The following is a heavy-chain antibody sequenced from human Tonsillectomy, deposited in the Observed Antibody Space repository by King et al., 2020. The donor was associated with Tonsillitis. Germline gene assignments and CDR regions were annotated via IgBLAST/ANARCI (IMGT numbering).Heavy chain of an antibody. D-gene: IGHD2-2*02. V-gene: IGHV3-30*18. CDR1: GFTFSSYG. J-gene: IGHJ6*02. CDR3: AKDLSDYCSSTSCYIGVDV. CDR2: ISYDGSNK. Sequence: QLVQSGGGVVQPGRSLRLSRAASGFTFSSYGMHWVRQAPGKGLEWVAVISYDGSNKYYVDSVKGRFTISRDNSKNTLSLQMNSLRAEDTAMYYCAKDLSDYCSSTSCYIGVDVWGQGTTVTVSS.